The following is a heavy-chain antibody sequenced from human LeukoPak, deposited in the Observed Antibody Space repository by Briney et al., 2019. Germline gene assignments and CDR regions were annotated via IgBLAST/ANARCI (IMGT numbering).Heavy chain of an antibody. D-gene: IGHD5-12*01. CDR3: ARERNSGYDWYFDY. V-gene: IGHV3-7*01. J-gene: IGHJ4*02. CDR1: GFTFSSYW. Sequence: GGSLRLSCAASGFTFSSYWMSWVRQAPGKGLEWVANIKQDGSEKYYVDSVKGRFTISRDNAKNSLYLQMNSLRAEDTAVYYWARERNSGYDWYFDYWGQGTLVTVSS. CDR2: IKQDGSEK.